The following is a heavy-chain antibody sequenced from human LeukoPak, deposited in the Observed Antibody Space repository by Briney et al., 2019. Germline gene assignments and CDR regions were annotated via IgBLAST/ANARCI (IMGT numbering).Heavy chain of an antibody. CDR1: GYTFTGYY. D-gene: IGHD2-2*02. CDR2: INPNCGGT. Sequence: ASVKVSCKASGYTFTGYYMHWVRQAPGQGPEWMGWINPNCGGTNYAQKFQGRVTMTRDTSISTAYMELSRLRSDDTAVYYCARTEYCSSTSCYTPHDAFDIWGQGTMVTVSP. V-gene: IGHV1-2*02. J-gene: IGHJ3*02. CDR3: ARTEYCSSTSCYTPHDAFDI.